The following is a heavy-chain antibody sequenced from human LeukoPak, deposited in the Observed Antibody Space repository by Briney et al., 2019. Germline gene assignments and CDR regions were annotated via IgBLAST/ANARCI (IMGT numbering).Heavy chain of an antibody. D-gene: IGHD3-10*01. CDR2: INPNSGGT. CDR1: GYTCTGYY. J-gene: IGHJ4*02. CDR3: ASSRGSGFHRQFFDF. V-gene: IGHV1-2*02. Sequence: AASVKVSCKASGYTCTGYYIHWVRQAPGQGLEWMGWINPNSGGTTFAQIFQGRVTMTWDTSITTAYLELSRLRSDDSAVYYCASSRGSGFHRQFFDFWGQGTLVTVSS.